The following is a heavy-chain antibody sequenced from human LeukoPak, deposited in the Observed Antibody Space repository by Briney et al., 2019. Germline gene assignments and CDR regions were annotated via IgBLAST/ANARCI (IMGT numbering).Heavy chain of an antibody. J-gene: IGHJ3*02. Sequence: SETLSLTCTVSGGSINSYYWSWIRQPPGKGLEWIGYISYTGGETNYNPSLKSRLTISIDTSKNQFSLMLTSVTAAATAVYYCARQPGGTAAFDIWAQGTMVTVSS. V-gene: IGHV4-59*08. D-gene: IGHD1-14*01. CDR2: ISYTGGET. CDR3: ARQPGGTAAFDI. CDR1: GGSINSYY.